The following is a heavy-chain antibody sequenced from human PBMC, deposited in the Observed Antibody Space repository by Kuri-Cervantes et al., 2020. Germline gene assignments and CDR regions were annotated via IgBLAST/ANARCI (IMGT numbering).Heavy chain of an antibody. CDR2: ISAYNGNT. D-gene: IGHD6-13*01. J-gene: IGHJ6*03. CDR3: ARIAAAGENFYYYYYMDV. Sequence: GGSLRLSCKASGYTFTSYGISWVRQAPGQGLEWMGWISAYNGNTNYAQKLQGRVTMTTDTSTSTAYMGLRSLRSDDTAVYYCARIAAAGENFYYYYYMDVWGKGTTVTVSS. CDR1: GYTFTSYG. V-gene: IGHV1-18*01.